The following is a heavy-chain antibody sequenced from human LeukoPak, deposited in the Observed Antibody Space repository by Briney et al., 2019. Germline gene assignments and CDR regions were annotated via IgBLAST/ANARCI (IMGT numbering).Heavy chain of an antibody. D-gene: IGHD1-26*01. J-gene: IGHJ4*02. CDR1: GFTFGDYD. CDR2: IRADGGTT. CDR3: ARDNTGSYEY. Sequence: GGSLRPSCAASGFTFGDYDMHWVRQAPGKGLEWVSLIRADGGTTHYADSVKGRFTISRDNSKNSLYLQMNSLRTEDTALYYCARDNTGSYEYWGQGTLVTVSP. V-gene: IGHV3-43*02.